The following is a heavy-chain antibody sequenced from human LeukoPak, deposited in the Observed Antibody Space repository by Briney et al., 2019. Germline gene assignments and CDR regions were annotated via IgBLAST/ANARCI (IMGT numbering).Heavy chain of an antibody. V-gene: IGHV4-59*12. CDR3: ARSPQPYYDYVWGSSPGGGYAFDI. D-gene: IGHD3-16*01. CDR2: IHYTGST. J-gene: IGHJ3*02. CDR1: GGSISSYY. Sequence: SETLSLTCTVSGGSISSYYWSWIRQPPGKGLEWIGYIHYTGSTNFNPSLKSRVTISVDTSKTQFSLKLSSVTAADTAVYYCARSPQPYYDYVWGSSPGGGYAFDIWGQGTMVTVSS.